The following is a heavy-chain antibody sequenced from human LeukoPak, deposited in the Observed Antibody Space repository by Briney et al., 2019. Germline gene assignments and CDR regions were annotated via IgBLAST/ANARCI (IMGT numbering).Heavy chain of an antibody. Sequence: PGRSLRLSCAASGFTFDDYAMHWVRQAPGKGLEWVSGISWNSGSIGYADSVKGRFTISRDNAKNSLYLQKNSLRAEDMALYYCAKGDKQWLLGAFDIWGQGTMVTVSS. V-gene: IGHV3-9*03. CDR2: ISWNSGSI. CDR3: AKGDKQWLLGAFDI. J-gene: IGHJ3*02. CDR1: GFTFDDYA. D-gene: IGHD6-19*01.